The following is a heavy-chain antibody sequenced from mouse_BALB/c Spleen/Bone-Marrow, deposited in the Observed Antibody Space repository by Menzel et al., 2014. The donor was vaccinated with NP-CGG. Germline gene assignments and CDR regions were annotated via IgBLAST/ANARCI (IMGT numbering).Heavy chain of an antibody. J-gene: IGHJ4*01. V-gene: IGHV1S137*01. Sequence: VQLLQSGPELVRPGVSVKISCKGSGYTFTDHAMHWVKQSHAKGLEWIGVISTLSGNTNYNEKFKGKATMTVDKSSITAYMQRARVKHEDSAIDYGARDCDSRIYAMDYWGQGTSVTVSS. CDR3: ARDCDSRIYAMDY. CDR2: ISTLSGNT. CDR1: GYTFTDHA. D-gene: IGHD1-1*01.